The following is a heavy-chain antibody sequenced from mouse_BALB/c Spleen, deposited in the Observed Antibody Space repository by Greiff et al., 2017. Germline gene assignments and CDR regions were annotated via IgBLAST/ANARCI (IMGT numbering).Heavy chain of an antibody. V-gene: IGHV1-9*01. CDR2: ILPGSGST. CDR1: GYTFSSYW. D-gene: IGHD1-1*01. J-gene: IGHJ2*01. CDR3: ARSPYYYGSRYYFDY. Sequence: VQLHQSGAELMKPGASVKISCKATGYTFSSYWIEWVKQRPGHGLEWIGEILPGSGSTNYNEKFKGKATFTADTSSNTAYMQLSSLTSEDSAVYYCARSPYYYGSRYYFDYWGQGTTLTVSS.